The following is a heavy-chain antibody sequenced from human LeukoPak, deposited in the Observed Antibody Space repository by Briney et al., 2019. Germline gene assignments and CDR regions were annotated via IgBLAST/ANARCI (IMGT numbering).Heavy chain of an antibody. Sequence: GGSLRLSCAASGFTFDDYAMHWVRQAPGKGLEWVSLISGDGGSKYYADSVKGRFTISRDNSKNSLYLQMNSLRTEATALYYCAKGYDYYDSSGPFDYWGQGTLVTVSS. CDR2: ISGDGGSK. V-gene: IGHV3-43*02. CDR1: GFTFDDYA. D-gene: IGHD3-22*01. J-gene: IGHJ4*02. CDR3: AKGYDYYDSSGPFDY.